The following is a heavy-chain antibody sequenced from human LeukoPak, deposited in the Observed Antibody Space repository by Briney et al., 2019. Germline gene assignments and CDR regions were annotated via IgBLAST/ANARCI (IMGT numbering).Heavy chain of an antibody. D-gene: IGHD3-22*01. CDR2: IIPIFGTA. Sequence: SVKVSCKASGGTFSSYAISWVRQAPGQGLEWMGGIIPIFGTANYAQKFQGRVTITADESTSTAYMGLSSLRSEDTAVYYCARDLSDSSGSGAFDIWGQGTMVTVSS. V-gene: IGHV1-69*01. CDR1: GGTFSSYA. J-gene: IGHJ3*02. CDR3: ARDLSDSSGSGAFDI.